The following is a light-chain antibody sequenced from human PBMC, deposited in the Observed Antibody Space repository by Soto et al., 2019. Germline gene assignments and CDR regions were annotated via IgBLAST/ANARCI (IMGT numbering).Light chain of an antibody. V-gene: IGKV3-20*01. J-gene: IGKJ2*01. CDR1: QSVSNNY. CDR2: GAA. Sequence: EIVLVQSPGTLSLSPGERATLSCRASQSVSNNYLAWYQQKPGQAPRLLIYGAASRATGVPDRFSGSGTATAFSLTITRLEHEDFAVYYCQQYGVSPLMFTFGQGTKVEVK. CDR3: QQYGVSPLMFT.